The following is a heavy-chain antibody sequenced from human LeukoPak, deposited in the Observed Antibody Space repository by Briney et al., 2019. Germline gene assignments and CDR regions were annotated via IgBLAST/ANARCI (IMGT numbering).Heavy chain of an antibody. CDR2: IWYDGSNK. Sequence: PGGSLRLSCAASAFTFSSYWMHWVRQAPGKGLEWVAVIWYDGSNKYYADSVKGRFTMSRDNSKYTLYLQMNSLRAEDTAVYYCARDSSASIYYFDYWGQGTLVAVSS. CDR3: ARDSSASIYYFDY. J-gene: IGHJ4*02. CDR1: AFTFSSYW. V-gene: IGHV3-33*08. D-gene: IGHD6-6*01.